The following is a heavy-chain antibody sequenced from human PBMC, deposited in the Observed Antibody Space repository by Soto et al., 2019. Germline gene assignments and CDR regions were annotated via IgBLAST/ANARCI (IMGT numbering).Heavy chain of an antibody. CDR1: GGSIRSGGYY. Sequence: SETLSLTCTVSGGSIRSGGYYWSWIRQHPGKGLEWIGYIYYSGSTYYNPSLKSRVTISVDTSKNQFSLKLSSVTAADTAVYYCARAQVQRVDVWGQGTTVTVSS. CDR3: ARAQVQRVDV. J-gene: IGHJ6*02. V-gene: IGHV4-31*03. CDR2: IYYSGST. D-gene: IGHD3-10*01.